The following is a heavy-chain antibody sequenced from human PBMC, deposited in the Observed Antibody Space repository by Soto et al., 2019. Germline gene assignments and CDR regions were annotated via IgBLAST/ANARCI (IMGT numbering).Heavy chain of an antibody. J-gene: IGHJ4*02. D-gene: IGHD6-13*01. CDR2: ISGSGGST. Sequence: EVQLLESGGGLVQPGGSLRLSCAASGFTFSSYAMSWVRQAPGKGLEWVSAISGSGGSTYNADSVKGRFTISRDNSKNTLYLQMNSLRAEDTAVYYCAKAAVSIAAAGTIFFDYWGQGTLVTVSS. CDR1: GFTFSSYA. CDR3: AKAAVSIAAAGTIFFDY. V-gene: IGHV3-23*01.